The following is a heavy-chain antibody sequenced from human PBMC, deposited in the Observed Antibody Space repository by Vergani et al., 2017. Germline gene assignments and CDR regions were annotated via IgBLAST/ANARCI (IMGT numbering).Heavy chain of an antibody. CDR1: GFTLRNYD. CDR3: AKHFRGWGIDY. D-gene: IGHD3-16*01. Sequence: QVQLVESGGGVVQRGGSLRLSCATSGFTLRNYDMQWIRQGPGKGLEFVAFIQFDGSNQYYADSVKGRFTLSRDFSKNTLYLQMNSLRTDDTATYYCAKHFRGWGIDYWGQGTQVMVSS. CDR2: IQFDGSNQ. J-gene: IGHJ4*02. V-gene: IGHV3-30*02.